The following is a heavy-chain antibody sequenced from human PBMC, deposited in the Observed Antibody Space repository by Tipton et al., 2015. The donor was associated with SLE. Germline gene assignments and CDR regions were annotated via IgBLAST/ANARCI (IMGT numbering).Heavy chain of an antibody. V-gene: IGHV4-61*09. D-gene: IGHD3-16*02. J-gene: IGHJ4*02. CDR1: GGSISSGSYY. Sequence: TLSLTCTVSGGSISSGSYYWSWIRQPAGKGLEWIGYIYTSGSTNYNPSLKSRVTISLDTSKNQFSLKLSSVTAADTAMYYCARLGYVWGSYRPYYFDYWGQGTLVTVSS. CDR3: ARLGYVWGSYRPYYFDY. CDR2: IYTSGST.